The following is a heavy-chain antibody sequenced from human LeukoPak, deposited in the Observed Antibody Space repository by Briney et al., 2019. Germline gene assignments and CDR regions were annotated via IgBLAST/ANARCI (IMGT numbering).Heavy chain of an antibody. CDR2: IRNDGSNK. J-gene: IGHJ4*02. D-gene: IGHD2-15*01. Sequence: GSLRLSCAASGFTFSSYGMHWVRQAPGKGLEWVAFIRNDGSNKNYADSMKGRFTISRDNSKNTLYLQMNSLRAEDTAVYYCAKSGLNRFDYWGQGTLVTVSS. CDR1: GFTFSSYG. V-gene: IGHV3-30*02. CDR3: AKSGLNRFDY.